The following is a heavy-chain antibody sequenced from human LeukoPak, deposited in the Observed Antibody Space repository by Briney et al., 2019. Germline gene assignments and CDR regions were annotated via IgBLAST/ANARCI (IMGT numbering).Heavy chain of an antibody. CDR1: GYTFTAYY. D-gene: IGHD6-13*01. CDR3: ARGGSAAAAVFDY. J-gene: IGHJ4*02. CDR2: INPNIGGT. Sequence: ASVKVSCKASGYTFTAYYVHWVRQAPGQGLEWMGWINPNIGGTNYAQKFQGRVTMTRDTSISTAYTELSRLRSDDTAVYYCARGGSAAAAVFDYWGQGTLVTVFS. V-gene: IGHV1-2*02.